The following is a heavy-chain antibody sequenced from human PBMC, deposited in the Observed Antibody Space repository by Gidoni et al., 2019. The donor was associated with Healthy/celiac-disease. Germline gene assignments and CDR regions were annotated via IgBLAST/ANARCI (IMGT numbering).Heavy chain of an antibody. J-gene: IGHJ4*02. CDR3: AGSAYSSSSPFDY. Sequence: QLPLQESGPGLVKPSETLSPTYTVSGGSISSSSYYWGWIRQPQGKGLEWIGSIYYSGSTYYNPSLKSRVTIDVDTSKNQFALKLSSVTAADTAVYYCAGSAYSSSSPFDYWGQGTLVTVSS. V-gene: IGHV4-39*01. CDR2: IYYSGST. CDR1: GGSISSSSYY. D-gene: IGHD6-6*01.